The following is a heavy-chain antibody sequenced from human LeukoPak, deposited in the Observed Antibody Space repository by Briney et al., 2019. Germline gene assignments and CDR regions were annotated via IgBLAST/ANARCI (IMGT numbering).Heavy chain of an antibody. Sequence: ASVKVPCKASGYTFTSYAMHWVRQAPGQRLECMGWINTGNGNTKYSQKFQGRVTITRDTSASTAYMDLSSLRSEDTAVYYCARNTETAIPLPYYFDYWGQGTLVTVSS. J-gene: IGHJ4*02. CDR3: ARNTETAIPLPYYFDY. CDR2: INTGNGNT. CDR1: GYTFTSYA. D-gene: IGHD2-21*02. V-gene: IGHV1-3*04.